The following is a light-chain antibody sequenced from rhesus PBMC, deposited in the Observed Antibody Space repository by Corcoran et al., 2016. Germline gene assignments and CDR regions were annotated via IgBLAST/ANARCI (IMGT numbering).Light chain of an antibody. Sequence: DVVMTQSPLSLPITPGQPASISCRSSQSLVHSNGNTYLNWYQQKPGQPPRRLIYQVSNRDSGVPDRFIGSGAGTDFTLNISRVEAEDVGVYYCGQSTNVPLTFGGGTKVEIK. CDR2: QVS. CDR3: GQSTNVPLT. V-gene: IGKV2-65*01. J-gene: IGKJ4*01. CDR1: QSLVHSNGNTY.